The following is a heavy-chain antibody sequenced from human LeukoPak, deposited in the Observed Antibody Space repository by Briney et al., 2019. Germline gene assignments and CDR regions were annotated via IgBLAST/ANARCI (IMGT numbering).Heavy chain of an antibody. CDR1: GFTFSSYG. CDR2: ISYDGSNK. CDR3: ARVLGYCSGGSCSPEYYYGMDV. D-gene: IGHD2-15*01. J-gene: IGHJ6*02. V-gene: IGHV3-30*03. Sequence: GGSLRLSCAASGFTFSSYGMHWVRQAPGKGLEWVAVISYDGSNKYYADSVKGRFTISRDNSKNTLYLQMNSPRAEDTAVYYCARVLGYCSGGSCSPEYYYGMDVWGQGTTVTVSS.